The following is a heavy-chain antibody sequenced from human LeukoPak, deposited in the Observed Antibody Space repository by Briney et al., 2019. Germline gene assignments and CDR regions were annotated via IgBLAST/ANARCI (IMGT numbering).Heavy chain of an antibody. Sequence: SVKVSCKASGGTFSSYAISWVRQAPGQGLEWMGGIIPIFGTANYAQKFQGRVTITADESTSTAYMELSSLRSEDTAVYYCAREVPMIVVVSPRGAFDIWGQGTMVTVSS. J-gene: IGHJ3*02. CDR2: IIPIFGTA. CDR3: AREVPMIVVVSPRGAFDI. V-gene: IGHV1-69*13. D-gene: IGHD3-22*01. CDR1: GGTFSSYA.